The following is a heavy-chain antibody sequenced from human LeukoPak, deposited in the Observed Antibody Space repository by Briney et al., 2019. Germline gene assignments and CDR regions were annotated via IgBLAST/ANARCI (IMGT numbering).Heavy chain of an antibody. J-gene: IGHJ5*02. CDR2: ISAYNGNT. CDR1: GYTFTSYG. V-gene: IGHV1-18*01. Sequence: ASVKVSCKASGYTFTSYGISWVRQAPGQGLEWMGWISAYNGNTNYAQKLQGRVTMTTDTSTSTAYMELRSLRSDDTAVYYSARPIVAAGSNWFDPWGQGTLVTVSS. CDR3: ARPIVAAGSNWFDP. D-gene: IGHD6-13*01.